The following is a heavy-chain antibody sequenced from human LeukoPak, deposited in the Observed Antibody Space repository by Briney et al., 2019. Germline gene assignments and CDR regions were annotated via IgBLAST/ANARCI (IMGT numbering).Heavy chain of an antibody. Sequence: PGGSLRLSCAASGFTFSSYGMHWVRQAPGKGLEWVAFIRYDGSNKYYADSVKGRFTISRDNSKNTLYLQMNSLRAEDTAVYYCAKDSEISGSSGWFDPWGQGTLVTVSS. D-gene: IGHD6-6*01. J-gene: IGHJ5*02. V-gene: IGHV3-30*02. CDR2: IRYDGSNK. CDR3: AKDSEISGSSGWFDP. CDR1: GFTFSSYG.